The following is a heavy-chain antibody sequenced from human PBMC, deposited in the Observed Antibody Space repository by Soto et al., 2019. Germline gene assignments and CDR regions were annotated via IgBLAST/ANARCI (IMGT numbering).Heavy chain of an antibody. J-gene: IGHJ4*02. CDR2: IYHSGST. D-gene: IGHD3-10*01. Sequence: QVQLQESGPGLVKPSGTLSLTCAVSSGSISSSNWWSWVRQPPGKGLEWIGEIYHSGSTNYNPSLKSRVTISVDKSKNQFSLKLSSVTAADTAVYYCARGFHYYGSGSYFQPPDYWGQGTLVTVSS. CDR3: ARGFHYYGSGSYFQPPDY. CDR1: SGSISSSNW. V-gene: IGHV4-4*02.